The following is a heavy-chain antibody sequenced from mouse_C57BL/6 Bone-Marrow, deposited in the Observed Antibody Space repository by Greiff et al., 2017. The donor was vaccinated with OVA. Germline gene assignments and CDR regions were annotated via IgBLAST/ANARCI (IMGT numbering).Heavy chain of an antibody. CDR1: GYTFTDYY. CDR3: ARSHYGMFAY. D-gene: IGHD1-1*02. J-gene: IGHJ3*01. CDR2: INPNNGGT. Sequence: VQLQQSGPELVKPGASVKISCKASGYTFTDYYMNWVKQSHGKSLEWIGDINPNNGGTSYNQKFKGKATLTVDKSSSTAYMELRSLTSEDSAVYYCARSHYGMFAYWGQGTLVTVSA. V-gene: IGHV1-26*01.